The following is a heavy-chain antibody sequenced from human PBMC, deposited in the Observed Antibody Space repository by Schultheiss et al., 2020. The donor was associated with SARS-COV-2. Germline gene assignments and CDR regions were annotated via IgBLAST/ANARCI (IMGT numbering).Heavy chain of an antibody. D-gene: IGHD3-22*01. CDR3: ARAPRPYYYDSSGPFDY. CDR2: INTYNGNT. J-gene: IGHJ4*02. CDR1: GYTFSTYA. V-gene: IGHV1-18*01. Sequence: ASVKVSCRASGYTFSTYAITWVRQAPGQGLEWMGWINTYNGNTMYAQKFRGRVTMTTETSTSTAYMELRSLRSDDTAVYFCARAPRPYYYDSSGPFDYWGQGTLVTVSS.